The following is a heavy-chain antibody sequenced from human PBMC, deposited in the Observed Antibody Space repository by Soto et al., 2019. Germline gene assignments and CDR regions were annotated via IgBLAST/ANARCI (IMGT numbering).Heavy chain of an antibody. CDR3: ARGDRGGERQLWVIRPYYYGMDV. CDR2: IIPIFGTA. V-gene: IGHV1-69*01. CDR1: GGTFSSYA. D-gene: IGHD5-18*01. J-gene: IGHJ6*02. Sequence: QVQLVQSGAEVKKPGSSVKVSCKASGGTFSSYAISWVRQAPGQGLEWMGGIIPIFGTANYAQKFQGRVKITADESTSTAYMELSSRRSEDTSVYYCARGDRGGERQLWVIRPYYYGMDVWGQGTTVTVSS.